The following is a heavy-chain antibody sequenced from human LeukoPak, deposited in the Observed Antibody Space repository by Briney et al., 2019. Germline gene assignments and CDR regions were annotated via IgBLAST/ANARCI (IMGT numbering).Heavy chain of an antibody. CDR3: ARGTNAFINV. Sequence: NPSETLSLTCTVSGASIISDNWSWIRQPAGKGLEWIGRIYSSGITNYNPSLKSRVSMSVDRSNNQFSLKLNSVTAADTAVYYCARGTNAFINVWGKGTTVTVSS. V-gene: IGHV4-4*07. CDR2: IYSSGIT. J-gene: IGHJ6*04. D-gene: IGHD3-16*01. CDR1: GASIISDN.